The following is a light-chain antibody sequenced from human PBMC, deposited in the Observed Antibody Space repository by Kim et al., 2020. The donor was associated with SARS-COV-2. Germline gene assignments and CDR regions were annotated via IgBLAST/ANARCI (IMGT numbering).Light chain of an antibody. CDR2: DTN. CDR3: LLTYGGVGRV. J-gene: IGLJ3*02. Sequence: GGTVTLTCDSSTGAVTNGHYPYWFQQKPGQAPRILIYDTNNKQSWTPARFSGSLLGGKAALTLSGAQPDDEADYYCLLTYGGVGRVFGGGTQLTVL. V-gene: IGLV7-46*01. CDR1: TGAVTNGHY.